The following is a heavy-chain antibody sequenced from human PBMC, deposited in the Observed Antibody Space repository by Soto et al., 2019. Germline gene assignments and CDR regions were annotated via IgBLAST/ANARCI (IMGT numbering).Heavy chain of an antibody. Sequence: QVQMVQSGAEVKKPGSSARVSCKVSGGTFRRHSISWVRQAPGQGLEWMGGIIPIFDATQYAQKFQGRLTITADESTTTFHMDLSGLRPEDTAIYFCARDLTSVRGSWGQGTLVTVS. D-gene: IGHD3-10*01. CDR3: ARDLTSVRGS. V-gene: IGHV1-69*01. J-gene: IGHJ4*02. CDR2: IIPIFDAT. CDR1: GGTFRRHS.